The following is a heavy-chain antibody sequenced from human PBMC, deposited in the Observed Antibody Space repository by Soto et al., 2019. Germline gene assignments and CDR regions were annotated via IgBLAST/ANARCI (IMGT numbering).Heavy chain of an antibody. J-gene: IGHJ4*02. D-gene: IGHD3-16*01. CDR2: ISGSGGST. V-gene: IGHV3-23*01. Sequence: EVQLLESGGGLVQPGGSLRLSCAASGFTFSSYAMSWVRQAPGKGLEWVSAISGSGGSTYYADSVKGRFTISRDNSKDTLYRQRSSLRAEDTAVYYCAKVGWGVTPHYFDYWGQGTLVTVSS. CDR3: AKVGWGVTPHYFDY. CDR1: GFTFSSYA.